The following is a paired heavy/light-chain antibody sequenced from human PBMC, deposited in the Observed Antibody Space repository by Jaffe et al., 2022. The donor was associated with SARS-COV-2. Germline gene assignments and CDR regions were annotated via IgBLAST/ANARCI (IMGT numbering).Heavy chain of an antibody. J-gene: IGHJ3*02. CDR3: ARGGTRVTTFGAFDI. CDR2: VYHNGKT. D-gene: IGHD4-17*01. Sequence: QMQLQESGPGLVTPSETLSLTCTVSGVSISPYYWSWIRQPPGKGLEWIAYVYHNGKTDYNPSLKGRVTISLDTSMNQFSLKLTSVTAADTAVYYCARGGTRVTTFGAFDIWGQGAMVTVSS. V-gene: IGHV4-59*01. CDR1: GVSISPYY.
Light chain of an antibody. V-gene: IGKV4-1*01. CDR2: WAS. J-gene: IGKJ2*01. CDR3: QQHYISPPT. CDR1: QSVLYNSDNRNY. Sequence: DIVMTQSPDSLAVSLGERATINCKSSQSVLYNSDNRNYLAWYQQKPGQPPKLLIYWASTRQSGVPDRFSGSGSGTDFTLTISSLQAEDVAVYFCQQHYISPPTVGQGTKLEIK.